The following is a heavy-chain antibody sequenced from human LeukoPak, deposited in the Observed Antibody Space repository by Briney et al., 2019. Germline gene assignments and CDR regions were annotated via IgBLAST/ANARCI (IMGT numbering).Heavy chain of an antibody. J-gene: IGHJ6*02. CDR1: GYTFTSYG. CDR2: ISAYNGNT. Sequence: ASVKVSCKASGYTFTSYGISWVRQAPGQGLEWMGWISAYNGNTNYAQKLQGRVTMTTDTSTSTAYMELRSLRADDTAVYYCARDVGRDGYNFPIFHHSYYYGMDVWGQGTTVTVSS. V-gene: IGHV1-18*01. CDR3: ARDVGRDGYNFPIFHHSYYYGMDV. D-gene: IGHD5-24*01.